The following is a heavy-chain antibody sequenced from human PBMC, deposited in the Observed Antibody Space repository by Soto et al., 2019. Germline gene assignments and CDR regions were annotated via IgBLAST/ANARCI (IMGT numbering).Heavy chain of an antibody. Sequence: QVQLVQSGAEVKKPGASVKVSCKASGYTFTRYPIHWVRQAPGQRLEWMGWINTGNGNTKYSQKYQGRVTISRDTSANTAYMERSSLRSEDTAVYYCARAMIWSEPYADGYDFDYGGQGTLGTVSS. D-gene: IGHD5-12*01. CDR3: ARAMIWSEPYADGYDFDY. V-gene: IGHV1-3*04. J-gene: IGHJ4*02. CDR1: GYTFTRYP. CDR2: INTGNGNT.